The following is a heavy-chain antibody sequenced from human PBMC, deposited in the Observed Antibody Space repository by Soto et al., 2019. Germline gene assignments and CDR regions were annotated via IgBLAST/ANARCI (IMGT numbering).Heavy chain of an antibody. Sequence: SVKVSCKASGGTFSSYAISWVRQAPGQGLEWKGGIIPIFGTANYAQKFQGRVTITADESTSTAYMELSSLRSEDTAVYYCARGGGGSYRQSNFDYWGQGTLVTVSS. D-gene: IGHD1-26*01. V-gene: IGHV1-69*13. CDR1: GGTFSSYA. CDR3: ARGGGGSYRQSNFDY. CDR2: IIPIFGTA. J-gene: IGHJ4*02.